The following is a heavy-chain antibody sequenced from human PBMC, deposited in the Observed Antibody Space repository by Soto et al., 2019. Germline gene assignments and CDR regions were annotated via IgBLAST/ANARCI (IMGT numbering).Heavy chain of an antibody. V-gene: IGHV1-69*02. J-gene: IGHJ4*02. CDR1: GGTFSSYT. CDR2: IIPILGIA. CDR3: ARASLSSGSYYKHFDY. D-gene: IGHD3-10*02. Sequence: QVQLVQSGAEVKKPGSSVKVSCKASGGTFSSYTISWVRQAPGQGLEWMGRIIPILGIANYAQKFQGRVTITXXKXTXKAYMELSSLRSEDTAVYYCARASLSSGSYYKHFDYWGQGTLVTVSS.